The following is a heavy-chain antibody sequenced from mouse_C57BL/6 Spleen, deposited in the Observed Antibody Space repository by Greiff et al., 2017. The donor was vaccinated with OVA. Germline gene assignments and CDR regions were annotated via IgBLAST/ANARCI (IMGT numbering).Heavy chain of an antibody. CDR1: GYTFTSYW. V-gene: IGHV1-69*01. D-gene: IGHD2-5*01. CDR3: ARSTYYSNPYAMDY. J-gene: IGHJ4*01. CDR2: IDPSDSYT. Sequence: QVQLKQPGAELVMPGASVKLSCKASGYTFTSYWMHWVKQRPGQGLEWIGEIDPSDSYTNYNQKFKGKSTLTVDKSSSTAYMQLSSLTSEDSAVYYCARSTYYSNPYAMDYWGQGTSVTVSS.